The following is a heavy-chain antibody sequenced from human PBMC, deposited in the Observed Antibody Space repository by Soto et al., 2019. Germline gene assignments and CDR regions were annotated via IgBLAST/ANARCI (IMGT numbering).Heavy chain of an antibody. D-gene: IGHD2-2*01. CDR3: AGGGGCSRTSCSYYYYYGMDV. J-gene: IGHJ6*02. V-gene: IGHV1-2*02. Sequence: QVQLVQSGAEVKKPGASVKVSCKASGYTFTGYYMHWVRQAPGQGLEWMGWINPNSGGTNYAQKFQGRVSMTRDTSISTAYMELSRLRSDDTAVYYCAGGGGCSRTSCSYYYYYGMDVWGQGTTVTVSS. CDR1: GYTFTGYY. CDR2: INPNSGGT.